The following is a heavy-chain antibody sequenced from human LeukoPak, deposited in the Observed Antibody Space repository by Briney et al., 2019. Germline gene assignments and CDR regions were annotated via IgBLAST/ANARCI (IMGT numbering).Heavy chain of an antibody. D-gene: IGHD5/OR15-5a*01. CDR1: GGSISSGDYY. CDR3: DREGLRQSYDY. V-gene: IGHV4-30-4*01. CDR2: IYYSGST. J-gene: IGHJ4*02. Sequence: ASETLSLTCTVSGGSISSGDYYWSWIRQPPGKGLEWIGYIYYSGSTYYNPSLKSRVTISVGTSKNQFSLKLSSVTAADTAVYYCDREGLRQSYDYWGQGTLVTVSS.